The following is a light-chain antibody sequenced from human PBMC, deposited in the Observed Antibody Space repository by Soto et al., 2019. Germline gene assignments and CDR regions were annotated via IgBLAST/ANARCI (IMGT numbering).Light chain of an antibody. J-gene: IGLJ2*01. CDR2: EVR. CDR1: SSDVGNYNF. Sequence: QSALTQPASVSGSPGQSITISCTGTSSDVGNYNFVSWYQQHPDKAPKLILYEVRNRPSGVSNRFSGSKSGNTASLTISGLQAEDEADYYCSSYTSTSTPVVFGGGTQLTVL. V-gene: IGLV2-14*01. CDR3: SSYTSTSTPVV.